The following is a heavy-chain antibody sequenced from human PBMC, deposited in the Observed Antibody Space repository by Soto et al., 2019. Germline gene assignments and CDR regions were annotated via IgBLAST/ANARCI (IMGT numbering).Heavy chain of an antibody. J-gene: IGHJ6*02. CDR2: IIPIFGTA. CDR1: GGTFSSYA. V-gene: IGHV1-69*13. D-gene: IGHD6-19*01. CDR3: ARPKTVYSSGWNYGMDV. Sequence: SVKVSCKASGGTFSSYAISWVRQAPGQGLEWMGGIIPIFGTANYAQKFQGRVTITADESTSTAYMELSSLRSEDTAVCYCARPKTVYSSGWNYGMDVWGQGTTVTVSS.